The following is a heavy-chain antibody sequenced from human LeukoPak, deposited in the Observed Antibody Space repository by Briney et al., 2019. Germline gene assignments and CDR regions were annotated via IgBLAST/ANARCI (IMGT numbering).Heavy chain of an antibody. CDR2: IKQDGSEK. CDR3: ARSGELSGYDFYY. CDR1: GFTFSSYW. V-gene: IGHV3-7*01. D-gene: IGHD5-12*01. Sequence: GGSLRLSCAASGFTFSSYWMSWVRQAPGKGLEWVANIKQDGSEKYYVDSVKGRFTISRDNAKNSLYLQMNSLRAEDTAVYYCARSGELSGYDFYYWGQGTLVTVSS. J-gene: IGHJ4*02.